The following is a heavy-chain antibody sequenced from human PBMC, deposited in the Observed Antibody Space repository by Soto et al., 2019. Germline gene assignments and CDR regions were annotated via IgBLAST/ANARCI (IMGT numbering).Heavy chain of an antibody. Sequence: SVKVSCKASGGTFSSYTISWVRQAPGQGLEWMGRIIPILGIANYAQKFQGRVTITADKSTSTAYMELSSLRSEDTAVYYCARSNYYGSGKEGMDVWGQGTTVTVSS. J-gene: IGHJ6*02. D-gene: IGHD3-10*01. CDR3: ARSNYYGSGKEGMDV. V-gene: IGHV1-69*02. CDR1: GGTFSSYT. CDR2: IIPILGIA.